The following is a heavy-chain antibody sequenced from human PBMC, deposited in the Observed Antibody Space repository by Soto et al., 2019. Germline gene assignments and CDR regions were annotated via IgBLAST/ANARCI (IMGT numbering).Heavy chain of an antibody. CDR1: GGSVNIGTYY. D-gene: IGHD1-7*01. CDR2: ISYSGST. Sequence: PSETLSLTCTVPGGSVNIGTYYWSWIRQPPGKGLEWIGFISYSGSTYYNASLKSRVTISVDTSKNQFSLNLSFVTAADTAVYYCATMGTPATGLYYFDYWGQGTLVTVSS. V-gene: IGHV4-30-4*08. J-gene: IGHJ4*02. CDR3: ATMGTPATGLYYFDY.